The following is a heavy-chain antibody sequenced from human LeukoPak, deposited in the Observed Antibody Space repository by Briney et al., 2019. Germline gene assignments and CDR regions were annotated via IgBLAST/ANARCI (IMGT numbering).Heavy chain of an antibody. CDR1: GGSISSSNW. V-gene: IGHV4-4*02. CDR3: AREERGLDDYGDYANWFDP. J-gene: IGHJ5*02. CDR2: IYHSGST. Sequence: SETLSLTCTVSGGSISSSNWWNWVRQPPGKGLEWSGEIYHSGSTNYNPSLKSRVTISVDKSKNQFSLKLSSVTAADTAVYYCAREERGLDDYGDYANWFDPWGQGTLVTVSS. D-gene: IGHD4-17*01.